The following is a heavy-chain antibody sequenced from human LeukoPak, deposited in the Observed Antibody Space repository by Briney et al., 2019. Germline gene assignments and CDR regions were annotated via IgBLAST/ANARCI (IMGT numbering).Heavy chain of an antibody. CDR1: GFTFDDYA. Sequence: PGGSLRLSCAASGFTFDDYAMHWVRQAPGKDLEGVSGISWNSGSIGYADSVKGRFTISRDNTKNSLYLQMNSLRAEDTALYYCAKAIRGDCYSHFQHWGQGTLVTVSS. CDR3: AKAIRGDCYSHFQH. CDR2: ISWNSGSI. D-gene: IGHD2-21*02. J-gene: IGHJ1*01. V-gene: IGHV3-9*01.